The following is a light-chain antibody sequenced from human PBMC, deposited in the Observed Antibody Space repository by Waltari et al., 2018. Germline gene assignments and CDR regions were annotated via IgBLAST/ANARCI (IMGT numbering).Light chain of an antibody. V-gene: IGKV3-20*01. J-gene: IGKJ1*01. CDR2: GIS. Sequence: EILLTQSPGTLSLSPGERATLSCRTSQTVDNTYLACYQQKLGQAPRLLISGISIRATGIPDRFRGSGSGTDFTLTISRLEPEDFAVYFCQQYTHSPWTFGQGTRVEVK. CDR3: QQYTHSPWT. CDR1: QTVDNTY.